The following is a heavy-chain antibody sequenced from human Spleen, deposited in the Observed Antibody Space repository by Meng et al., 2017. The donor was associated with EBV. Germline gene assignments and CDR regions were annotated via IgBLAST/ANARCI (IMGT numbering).Heavy chain of an antibody. J-gene: IGHJ4*02. D-gene: IGHD3-16*01. V-gene: IGHV4-30-4*01. Sequence: QAPLQVAGPGLVQPSQTLFLTCSVSGGSISSGTYYWSWIRQPPGRGLEWIGYIYHNGDTYYSPSLQSRLTISVDTSKNQFSLKMSSVTAADTAVYFCASGSGGNFDFWGQGTLVTVSS. CDR1: GGSISSGTYY. CDR3: ASGSGGNFDF. CDR2: IYHNGDT.